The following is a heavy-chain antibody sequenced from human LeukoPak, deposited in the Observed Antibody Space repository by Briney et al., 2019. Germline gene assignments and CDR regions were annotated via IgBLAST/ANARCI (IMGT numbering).Heavy chain of an antibody. D-gene: IGHD5-12*01. V-gene: IGHV3-30-3*01. CDR1: GFTFSRYA. CDR2: ISYDGSNK. J-gene: IGHJ6*02. Sequence: GGSLRLSCAASGFTFSRYAMHWVRQAPGKGLEWVAVISYDGSNKYHGDSVKGRFTISRDNSRSTLYLQMNSLRAEDTAVYYCARVLSVATAAIYYGLDVWGQGTTVTVSS. CDR3: ARVLSVATAAIYYGLDV.